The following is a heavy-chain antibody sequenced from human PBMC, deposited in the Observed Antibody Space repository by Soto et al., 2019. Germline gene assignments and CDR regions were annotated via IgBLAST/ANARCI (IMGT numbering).Heavy chain of an antibody. J-gene: IGHJ6*02. CDR2: INPNSGGT. CDR3: ARKLERRGSYYYYYDMDV. V-gene: IGHV1-2*02. Sequence: ASVKVSCKASGYTFTDYYMHWVRQAPGQGLEWMGWINPNSGGTNYAQKFQGRVTMTRDTSISTAYMELSRLRSDDKAVYYCARKLERRGSYYYYYDMDVWGQGTTVTVSS. CDR1: GYTFTDYY. D-gene: IGHD1-1*01.